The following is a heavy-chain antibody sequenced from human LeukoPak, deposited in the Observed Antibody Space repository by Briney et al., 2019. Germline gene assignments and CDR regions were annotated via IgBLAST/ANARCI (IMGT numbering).Heavy chain of an antibody. V-gene: IGHV3-7*05. CDR2: IKEDGSDK. J-gene: IGHJ4*02. CDR1: GFTFSSYW. CDR3: ARDTGYNTFDY. Sequence: GGSLRLSCAASGFTFSSYWMSWVRQAPGKGLEWVANIKEDGSDKYYVDSVKGRFTISRDNAKNSQYLQMNSLRAEDTAVYYCARDTGYNTFDYWGQGTLVTVSS. D-gene: IGHD5-24*01.